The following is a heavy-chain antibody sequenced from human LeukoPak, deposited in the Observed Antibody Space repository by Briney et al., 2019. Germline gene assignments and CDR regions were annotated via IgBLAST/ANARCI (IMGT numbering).Heavy chain of an antibody. J-gene: IGHJ4*01. CDR1: GFTFTSYW. V-gene: IGHV3-7*01. D-gene: IGHD6-13*01. Sequence: PGGSLRLSCAVSGFTFTSYWMTWVRQAPGKGLEWVASIRQDGGEKSYVDSVKGRFTISRDNTKNSLYLQINSLRAEDTAVYYCARDGTAAGLYFDLWGQGTLVTVSS. CDR2: IRQDGGEK. CDR3: ARDGTAAGLYFDL.